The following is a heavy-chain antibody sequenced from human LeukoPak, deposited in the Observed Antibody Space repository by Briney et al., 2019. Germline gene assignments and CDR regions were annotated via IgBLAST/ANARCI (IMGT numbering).Heavy chain of an antibody. V-gene: IGHV4-39*06. CDR1: GGSISSGSYF. CDR3: VNYDSSGYSLDY. D-gene: IGHD3-22*01. J-gene: IGHJ4*02. Sequence: SETLSLTCTVSGGSISSGSYFWGWIRQPPGKGLEWIGTIYYSGTTYYNPSLKSRVTISMETSKNQFALKLSSVTAADTAVYYCVNYDSSGYSLDYWGQGTLVTVSS. CDR2: IYYSGTT.